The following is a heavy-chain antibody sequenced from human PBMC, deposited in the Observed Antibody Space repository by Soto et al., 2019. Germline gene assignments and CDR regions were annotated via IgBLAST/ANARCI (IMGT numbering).Heavy chain of an antibody. D-gene: IGHD7-27*01. V-gene: IGHV3-53*01. CDR2: IDTDDHT. CDR3: ARITGGNWFDP. Sequence: GGSLXLSFAASGFTVSLSYMSWVRQAPGRGLSCVSVIDTDDHTYYADSVKGRFTISKDNSKNTLYLQMNSLRVEDTAVYYCARITGGNWFDPWGQGTLVTVS. CDR1: GFTVSLSY. J-gene: IGHJ5*02.